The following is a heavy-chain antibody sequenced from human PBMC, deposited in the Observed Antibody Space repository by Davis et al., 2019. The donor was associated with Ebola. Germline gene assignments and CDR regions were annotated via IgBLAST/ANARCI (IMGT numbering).Heavy chain of an antibody. J-gene: IGHJ4*02. CDR1: GFIFSHYW. D-gene: IGHD3-3*01. V-gene: IGHV3-7*03. CDR3: ASLVSSITGLDH. CDR2: IKQDGGEK. Sequence: GESLKISCAASGFIFSHYWMSWVRQAPGKGPEWVAIIKQDGGEKYYVDSVKGRFTISRDNAKNSLFLQMNSLRAEDTALYYCASLVSSITGLDHWGQGALVTVSS.